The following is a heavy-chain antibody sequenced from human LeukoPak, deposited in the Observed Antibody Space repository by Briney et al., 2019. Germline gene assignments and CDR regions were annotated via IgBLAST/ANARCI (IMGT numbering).Heavy chain of an antibody. CDR2: IIPILGIA. D-gene: IGHD4-17*01. CDR1: GGTFSSYA. Sequence: SVKVSCKASGGTFSSYAISWVRQAPGQGLEWMGRIIPILGIANYAQKFQGRVTITADKSTSTAYMELSSLRSEDTAVYYCARDGDYGDYSWFDPWGQGTLSPSPQ. V-gene: IGHV1-69*04. J-gene: IGHJ5*02. CDR3: ARDGDYGDYSWFDP.